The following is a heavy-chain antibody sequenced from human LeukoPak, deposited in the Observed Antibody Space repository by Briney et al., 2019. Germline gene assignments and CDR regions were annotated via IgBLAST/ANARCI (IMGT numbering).Heavy chain of an antibody. CDR1: GFTFTNAW. CDR3: TTDLGTYYHGSQRLIPIDY. Sequence: GGSLRLSCVDSGFTFTNAWMRWVRQAPGKGLEWIGRIKRKTAGETTNYAEPVRGRFTISRDDSKSAVYLQMNSLKIEDTAVYYCTTDLGTYYHGSQRLIPIDYWGQGTLVTVSS. CDR2: IKRKTAGETT. D-gene: IGHD3-10*01. J-gene: IGHJ4*02. V-gene: IGHV3-15*01.